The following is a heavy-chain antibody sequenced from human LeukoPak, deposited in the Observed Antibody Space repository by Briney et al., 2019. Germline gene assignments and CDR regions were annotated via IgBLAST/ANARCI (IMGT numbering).Heavy chain of an antibody. CDR1: GFTFSSYA. CDR2: ISGSGGTT. D-gene: IGHD6-19*01. CDR3: AKAGIGVVGYFDY. Sequence: PGGSLRLSCAASGFTFSSYAMTWVRQAPGKALDWVSTISGSGGTTYYADSVKGRFTISRDNSKNTLYLQMNSLRYEDTALYYCAKAGIGVVGYFDYWGQGTLVTVSS. J-gene: IGHJ4*02. V-gene: IGHV3-23*01.